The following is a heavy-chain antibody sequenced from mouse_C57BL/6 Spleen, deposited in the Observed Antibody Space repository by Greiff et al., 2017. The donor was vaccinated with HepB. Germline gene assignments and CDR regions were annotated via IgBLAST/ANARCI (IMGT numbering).Heavy chain of an antibody. CDR3: ARRIYYGNYYAMDF. J-gene: IGHJ4*01. V-gene: IGHV5-17*01. CDR1: GFTFSDYG. Sequence: DVQLVESGGGLVKPGGSLKLSCAASGFTFSDYGMHWVRQAPEKGLEWVAYISSGSSTIYYADTVKGRFTISRDNAKNTLFLQMTSLRSEDTAMYYCARRIYYGNYYAMDFWGKGTSVTVSS. CDR2: ISSGSSTI. D-gene: IGHD2-1*01.